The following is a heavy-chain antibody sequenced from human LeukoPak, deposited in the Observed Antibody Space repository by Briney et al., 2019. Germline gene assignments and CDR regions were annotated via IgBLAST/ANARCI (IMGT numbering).Heavy chain of an antibody. CDR2: IFWDGDK. CDR3: AHLTTIFGVVSFFDY. Sequence: SGPTLVKPTQTLTLTCTFSGFSLTNSGVGVGLMRQPQGKALEWLAFIFWDGDKRYNPSLKTRVTIPTDTSHNEVVLRVTNVDPADTGTYYCAHLTTIFGVVSFFDYWGQGSLVSVSS. D-gene: IGHD3-3*01. V-gene: IGHV2-5*02. CDR1: GFSLTNSGVG. J-gene: IGHJ4*01.